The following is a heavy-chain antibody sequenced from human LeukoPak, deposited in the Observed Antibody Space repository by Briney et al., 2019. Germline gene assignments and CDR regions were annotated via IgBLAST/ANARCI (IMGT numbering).Heavy chain of an antibody. V-gene: IGHV1-2*02. Sequence: VASVKVSCKASGYTFTGYYMHWVRQAPGQGLEWMGWINPNSGGTNYAQKFQGRVTMTRDTSISTACMELSRLRSDDTAVYYCARGLWFGEFLDYWGQGTLVTVSS. J-gene: IGHJ4*02. CDR2: INPNSGGT. CDR3: ARGLWFGEFLDY. CDR1: GYTFTGYY. D-gene: IGHD3-10*01.